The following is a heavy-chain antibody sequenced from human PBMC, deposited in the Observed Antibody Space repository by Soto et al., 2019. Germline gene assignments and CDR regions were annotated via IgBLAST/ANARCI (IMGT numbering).Heavy chain of an antibody. Sequence: ETLSLTCTVSGGSISSYCWSWIRQPPGKGLEWIGYIYYSGSTNYNPSLKSRVTISVDTSKNQFSLKLSSVTAADTAVYYCARRYGASFDYWGQGTLVTVSS. J-gene: IGHJ4*02. CDR1: GGSISSYC. V-gene: IGHV4-59*01. D-gene: IGHD4-17*01. CDR3: ARRYGASFDY. CDR2: IYYSGST.